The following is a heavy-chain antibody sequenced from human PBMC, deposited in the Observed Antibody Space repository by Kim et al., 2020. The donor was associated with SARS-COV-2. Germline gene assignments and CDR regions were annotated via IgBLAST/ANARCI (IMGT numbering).Heavy chain of an antibody. V-gene: IGHV3-15*01. CDR3: STDYRGAFDN. CDR1: GLTFSSAW. Sequence: GGSLRLSCAVSGLTFSSAWMSWVRQAPGKGLEWVGRMKSKTDGGTTDLAAPVKARFTISRDDSKNTLYLQMNNLKSEDTAVYYCSTDYRGAFDNWGQGTLVTVSS. J-gene: IGHJ4*02. CDR2: MKSKTDGGTT.